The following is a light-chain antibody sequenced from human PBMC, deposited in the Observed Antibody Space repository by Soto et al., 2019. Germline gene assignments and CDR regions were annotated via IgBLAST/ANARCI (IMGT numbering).Light chain of an antibody. CDR1: QSVSSNF. V-gene: IGKV3-20*01. CDR2: DAS. Sequence: EIVLTQSPGTLSLSPGERGTLSCRASQSVSSNFLAWYQQKPGQAPRLLIFDASTRATGIPDRFTGRGSGTDFPLTISRLESEDFAVYYCQFYGDPPKTFGQGTQVEIK. J-gene: IGKJ1*01. CDR3: QFYGDPPKT.